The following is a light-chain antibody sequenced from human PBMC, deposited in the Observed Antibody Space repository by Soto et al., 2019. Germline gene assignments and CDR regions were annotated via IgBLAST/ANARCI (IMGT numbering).Light chain of an antibody. V-gene: IGKV1-12*01. CDR1: QDISRW. CDR2: AAS. CDR3: QQANSFPWT. J-gene: IGKJ1*01. Sequence: DIQMTQSPSSVSASVGDRVTITCRASQDISRWLAWYQQKSGKAPKLLIYAASSLQSGVPSRFSGSGFGTDFTLTISSLQPEDFATYYCQQANSFPWTFGQGTKVEIK.